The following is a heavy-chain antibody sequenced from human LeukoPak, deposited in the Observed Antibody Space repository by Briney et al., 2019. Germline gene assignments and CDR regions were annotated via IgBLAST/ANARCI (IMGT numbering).Heavy chain of an antibody. CDR2: SRNKANSYTT. V-gene: IGHV3-72*01. CDR3: VRLSRGAMNYHMDV. CDR1: GFTFSSYA. D-gene: IGHD3-10*01. J-gene: IGHJ6*03. Sequence: GGSLRLSCAASGFTFSSYAMSWVRQAPGKGLEWVGRSRNKANSYTTTIGESVKGRFTISRDDSENSLYLHLNSLKTEDTGVYYCVRLSRGAMNYHMDVWGKGTTVTISS.